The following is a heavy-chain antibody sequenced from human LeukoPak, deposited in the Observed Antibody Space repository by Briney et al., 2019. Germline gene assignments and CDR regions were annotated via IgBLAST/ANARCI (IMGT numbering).Heavy chain of an antibody. D-gene: IGHD5-18*01. Sequence: SETLSLTCTVSGGSISSYYWSWIRQPPGKGLEWMGYISHSGSTNYNPSLKSRVTISVDASKNKFSLKLSSVTAADTAVYYCARHGGYSNGYARYFDYWGQGTLVTVSS. CDR2: ISHSGST. J-gene: IGHJ4*02. CDR3: ARHGGYSNGYARYFDY. V-gene: IGHV4-59*08. CDR1: GGSISSYY.